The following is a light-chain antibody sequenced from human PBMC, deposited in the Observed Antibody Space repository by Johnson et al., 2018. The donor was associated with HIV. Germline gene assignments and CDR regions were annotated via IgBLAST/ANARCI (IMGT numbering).Light chain of an antibody. V-gene: IGLV1-51*01. CDR1: SSNIGNNY. CDR2: DNN. Sequence: QSVLTQPPSVSAAPGQKVTISCSGSSSNIGNNYVSWYQQLPGTAPKLLIYDNNKRPSGIPDRFSGSKSGTSATLGITGIQTGDDADYYCGTWDSSLSAGVFGTGTKVTVL. CDR3: GTWDSSLSAGV. J-gene: IGLJ1*01.